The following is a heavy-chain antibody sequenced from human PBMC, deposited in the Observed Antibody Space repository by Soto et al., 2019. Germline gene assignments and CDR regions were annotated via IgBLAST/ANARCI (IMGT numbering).Heavy chain of an antibody. CDR3: ASAMTTVTTFDY. CDR2: IYHSGST. CDR1: GGSISSGGYS. Sequence: SETLSLTCAVSGGSISSGGYSWSWIRQPPGKGLEWIAYIYHSGSTYYNPSLKSRVTISVDRSKNQFSLKLSSVTAADTAVYYCASAMTTVTTFDYCGQGTRVTVSS. D-gene: IGHD4-17*01. J-gene: IGHJ4*02. V-gene: IGHV4-30-2*01.